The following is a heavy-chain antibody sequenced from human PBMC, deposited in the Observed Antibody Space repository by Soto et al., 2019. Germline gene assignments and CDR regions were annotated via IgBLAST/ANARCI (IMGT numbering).Heavy chain of an antibody. Sequence: EVQLVESGGGLVKPGGSLRLSCAASGFTFSSYSLNWVRQAPGKGLEWLSSITSTSSYIYYADSVRGRFTISRDNAKNSLFLQMHSLRAEDTAVYYCTREIPGGDYVGGYWGQGTLVTVSS. V-gene: IGHV3-21*06. CDR3: TREIPGGDYVGGY. J-gene: IGHJ4*02. D-gene: IGHD4-17*01. CDR1: GFTFSSYS. CDR2: ITSTSSYI.